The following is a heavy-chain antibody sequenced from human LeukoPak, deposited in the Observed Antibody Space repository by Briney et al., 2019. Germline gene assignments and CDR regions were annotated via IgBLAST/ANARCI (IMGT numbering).Heavy chain of an antibody. CDR3: ARGLKELRLEAFDI. CDR1: GFTFSSYW. V-gene: IGHV3-74*01. J-gene: IGHJ3*02. Sequence: SGGSLRLSCAASGFTFSSYWMHWVRQAPGKGLVWVSRINTDGSSTSYADSVKGRFTISRDNAKNTLYLQMNSLRAEDTAVYYCARGLKELRLEAFDIWGQGTMVTVSS. D-gene: IGHD4-11*01. CDR2: INTDGSST.